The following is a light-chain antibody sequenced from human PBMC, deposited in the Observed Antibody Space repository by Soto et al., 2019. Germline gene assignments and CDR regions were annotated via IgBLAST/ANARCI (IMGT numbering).Light chain of an antibody. CDR1: SSNIGSNT. V-gene: IGLV1-44*01. Sequence: QLVLTQPPSASGTPGQRVTISCSGSSSNIGSNTVNWYQQLPGTAPKLLIYSNNQRPSGVPDRFSGSKSGTSASLAISGLQSEDGADYYCAAWDDSLNVVVFGGGTKLTVL. CDR2: SNN. CDR3: AAWDDSLNVVV. J-gene: IGLJ2*01.